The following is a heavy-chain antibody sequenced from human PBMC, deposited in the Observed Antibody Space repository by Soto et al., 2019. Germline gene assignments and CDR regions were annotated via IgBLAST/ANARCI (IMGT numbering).Heavy chain of an antibody. V-gene: IGHV3-72*01. Sequence: EVRLVESGGGLVQPGGSLRLSCAASGFTFSDHYMDWVRQAPGKGLEWVARCKNRQRGYTTEYAASVDGRFTISRVESASSLILQMNGLKTEDTAVYYCASPQRTGSDWAHYWGQGTRVTVSS. CDR3: ASPQRTGSDWAHY. CDR2: CKNRQRGYTT. J-gene: IGHJ4*02. CDR1: GFTFSDHY. D-gene: IGHD6-19*01.